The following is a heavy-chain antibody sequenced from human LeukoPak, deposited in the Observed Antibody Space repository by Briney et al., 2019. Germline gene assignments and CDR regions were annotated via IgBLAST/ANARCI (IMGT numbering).Heavy chain of an antibody. V-gene: IGHV3-74*01. J-gene: IGHJ5*02. CDR2: ISSDGSMT. CDR3: VSDSGSRSGCAS. Sequence: GGALRLSCAASGCSLKTFWIHWVGQAPGGRVEWVSRISSDGSMTTYADSVKGGFAISRDNAKNTLYLQMNRLRSDDSAIYSCVSDSGSRSGCASWGQGTLVTVSS. CDR1: GCSLKTFW. D-gene: IGHD1-26*01.